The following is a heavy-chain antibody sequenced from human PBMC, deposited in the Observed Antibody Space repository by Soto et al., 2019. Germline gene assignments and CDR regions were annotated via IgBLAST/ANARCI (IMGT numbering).Heavy chain of an antibody. CDR3: ARDSGYLPGDY. D-gene: IGHD6-25*01. CDR2: ISYDGSNE. CDR1: GFTFSSYA. J-gene: IGHJ4*02. Sequence: GGSLRLSCAASGFTFSSYAMHWVRQAPGKGLEWVAVISYDGSNEYYADSVKGRFTISRDNSKNTLYLQVNSLRAEDTAVFYCARDSGYLPGDYWGQGTLVTVSS. V-gene: IGHV3-30-3*01.